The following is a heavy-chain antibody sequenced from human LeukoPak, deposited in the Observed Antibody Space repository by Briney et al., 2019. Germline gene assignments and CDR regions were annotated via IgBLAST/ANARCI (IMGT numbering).Heavy chain of an antibody. CDR3: ARGRASGGENWFDP. Sequence: SVKVSCKASGGTFSSYAISWVRQAPGQGLEWMGGIIPIFGTANYAQKFQGRVTMTRDTSTSTVYMELSSLRSEDTAVYYCARGRASGGENWFDPWGQGTLVTVSS. V-gene: IGHV1-69*05. CDR2: IIPIFGTA. CDR1: GGTFSSYA. D-gene: IGHD7-27*01. J-gene: IGHJ5*02.